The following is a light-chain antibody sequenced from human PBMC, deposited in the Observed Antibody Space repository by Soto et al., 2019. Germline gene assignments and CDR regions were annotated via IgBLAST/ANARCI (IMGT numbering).Light chain of an antibody. V-gene: IGKV3-11*01. J-gene: IGKJ4*01. CDR3: HQHRNQHPHT. CDR1: QSVSNY. CDR2: DAS. Sequence: EIVLTQSPATLSLSPGERATLSCRASQSVSNYLAWYQQKPGQAPRLLIYDASNRATGIPARFSGSGSGTDISLTISKLEPDDFSVYYCHQHRNQHPHTFGGGTKVEI.